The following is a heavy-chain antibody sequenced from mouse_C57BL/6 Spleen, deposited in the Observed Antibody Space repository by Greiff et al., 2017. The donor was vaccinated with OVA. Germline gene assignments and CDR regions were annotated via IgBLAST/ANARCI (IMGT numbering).Heavy chain of an antibody. V-gene: IGHV1-52*01. CDR2: IDPSDSET. CDR1: GYTFTSYW. J-gene: IGHJ3*01. CDR3: ARSDGYYEAWFAY. D-gene: IGHD2-3*01. Sequence: QVQLQQPGAELVRPGSSVKLSCKASGYTFTSYWMHWVKQRPIQGLEWIGNIDPSDSETHYNQKFKDKATLTVDKSSSTAYMQLSSLTSEDSAVDYCARSDGYYEAWFAYWGQGTLVTVSA.